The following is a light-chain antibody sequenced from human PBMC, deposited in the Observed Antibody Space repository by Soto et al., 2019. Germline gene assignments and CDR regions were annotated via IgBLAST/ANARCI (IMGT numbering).Light chain of an antibody. J-gene: IGKJ1*01. V-gene: IGKV3-20*01. CDR1: QPVSSSY. CDR3: QQCGISTWP. Sequence: EIVLTQSPGILSLSPGERATLSCRASQPVSSSYRAWYQQKPGQAPMLLIYGASTRATGIPDRFSGSGSGTYFTRTSSRLYPDDFAVYYCQQCGISTWPFGQGTKVDIK. CDR2: GAS.